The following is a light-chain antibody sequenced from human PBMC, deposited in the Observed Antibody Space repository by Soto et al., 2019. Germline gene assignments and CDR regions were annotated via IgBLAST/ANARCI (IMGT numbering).Light chain of an antibody. CDR2: KVS. Sequence: DVVMTQSPLSLPVTLGQPASISCRSSQSLAYSDGNTYLNWFQQRPGQSPRRLNYKVSNRDSGVQDRFSGNGSGPDLTLKNSCVEAEDVGVYYCMQGTHWPPYTLGQGTKLEIK. CDR3: MQGTHWPPYT. J-gene: IGKJ2*01. CDR1: QSLAYSDGNTY. V-gene: IGKV2-30*01.